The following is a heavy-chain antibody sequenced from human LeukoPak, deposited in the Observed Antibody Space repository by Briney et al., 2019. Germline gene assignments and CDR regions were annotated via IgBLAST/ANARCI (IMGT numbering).Heavy chain of an antibody. V-gene: IGHV4-4*07. CDR3: ARDGYCSSTSCYDWFDP. Sequence: SETLSLTCTVSGGSISSYYWSWIRQPAGKGLEWIGRIYTSGSTNYNPSLKSRVTMSVDTPKNQFSLKLSSVTAADTAVYYCARDGYCSSTSCYDWFDPWGQGTLVTVSS. J-gene: IGHJ5*02. CDR2: IYTSGST. CDR1: GGSISSYY. D-gene: IGHD2-2*03.